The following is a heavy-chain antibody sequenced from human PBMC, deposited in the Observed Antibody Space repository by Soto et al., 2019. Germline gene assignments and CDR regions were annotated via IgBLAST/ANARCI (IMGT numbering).Heavy chain of an antibody. CDR3: ARRHYCIGGDCYSNSPFDM. J-gene: IGHJ3*02. Sequence: EVQLVESGGGLVQPGGSLRLSCEASGFTLNSYWMHWVRQAPGKGLVWVSRIKSDGSTTEYADSVKGRFTISRDSAENTLYLQMNSLRAEDTAVYYCARRHYCIGGDCYSNSPFDMWGQGTMVTVSS. V-gene: IGHV3-74*03. CDR2: IKSDGSTT. CDR1: GFTLNSYW. D-gene: IGHD2-15*01.